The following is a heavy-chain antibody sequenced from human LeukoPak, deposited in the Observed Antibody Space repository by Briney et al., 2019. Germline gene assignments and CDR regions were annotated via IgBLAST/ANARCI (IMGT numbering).Heavy chain of an antibody. CDR3: ARAKGNYYYYGMDV. CDR2: ISAYNGNA. CDR1: GYTFTSYG. J-gene: IGHJ6*02. Sequence: GASVKVSCKASGYTFTSYGISWVRQAPGQGLEWMGWISAYNGNANYAQKLQGRVTMTTDTSTSTAYMELRSLRSDDTAVYYCARAKGNYYYYGMDVWGQGTTVTVSS. V-gene: IGHV1-18*01.